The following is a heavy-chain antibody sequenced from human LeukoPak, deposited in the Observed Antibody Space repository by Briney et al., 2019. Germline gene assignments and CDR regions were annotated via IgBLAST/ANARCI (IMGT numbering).Heavy chain of an antibody. D-gene: IGHD1-26*01. J-gene: IGHJ1*01. CDR2: IYYSGST. V-gene: IGHV4-59*01. CDR3: ARANGGSYYYFQH. Sequence: PSETLSLTCTVSGGSISSYYWSWIRQPPGKGLEWIGYIYYSGSTNYNPSLKSRVTISVDTSKNQFSLKLSSVTAADTAVYYCARANGGSYYYFQHWGQGTLATVSS. CDR1: GGSISSYY.